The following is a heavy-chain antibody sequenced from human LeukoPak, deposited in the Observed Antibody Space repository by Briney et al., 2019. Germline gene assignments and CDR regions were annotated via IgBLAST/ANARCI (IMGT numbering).Heavy chain of an antibody. CDR1: GYSFTSYW. CDR3: ARHATVIYYGSGTPDY. J-gene: IGHJ4*02. CDR2: IYPGDSDT. Sequence: GESLKISCKGSGYSFTSYWIGWVRQMPGEGLEWMGIIYPGDSDTRYSPSFQGQVTISADKSISTAYLQWSSLKASDTAMYYCARHATVIYYGSGTPDYWGQGTLVTVSS. D-gene: IGHD3-10*01. V-gene: IGHV5-51*01.